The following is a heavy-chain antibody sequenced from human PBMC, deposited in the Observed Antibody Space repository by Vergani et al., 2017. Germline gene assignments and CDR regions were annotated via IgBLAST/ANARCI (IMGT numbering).Heavy chain of an antibody. Sequence: QVQLVQSGAEVKKPGSSVKVSCKASGGTFSSYAISWVRQAPGQGLEWMGRIIPILGTANYTQKVQGGVTITAYESTSTAYMELSSLRSEDTAVYYCAGDQGYYDSSCYWKYWGQGTLVTVSS. J-gene: IGHJ4*02. CDR1: GGTFSSYA. CDR2: IIPILGTA. CDR3: AGDQGYYDSSCYWKY. D-gene: IGHD3-22*01. V-gene: IGHV1-69*11.